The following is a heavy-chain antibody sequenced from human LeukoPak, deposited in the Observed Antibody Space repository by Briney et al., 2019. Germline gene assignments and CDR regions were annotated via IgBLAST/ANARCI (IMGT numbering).Heavy chain of an antibody. CDR2: IRSKANSYAT. CDR3: TRHDSYYDFWSGYKGMDV. CDR1: GFTFSGSA. J-gene: IGHJ6*03. Sequence: PGGSLRLSCAASGFTFSGSAMHWVRQASGKGLEWVGRIRSKANSYATAYAASVKGRFTISRDDSKNTAYLQMNSLKTEDTAVYYCTRHDSYYDFWSGYKGMDVWGKGTTVTVSS. D-gene: IGHD3-3*01. V-gene: IGHV3-73*01.